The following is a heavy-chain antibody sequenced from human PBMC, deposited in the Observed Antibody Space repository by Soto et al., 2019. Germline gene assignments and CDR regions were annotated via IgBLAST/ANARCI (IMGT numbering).Heavy chain of an antibody. CDR2: ISAYNGNT. J-gene: IGHJ3*02. CDR3: SVPLRLPFDI. D-gene: IGHD5-12*01. Sequence: ASVKVSCKASGYTFSSYGITWVRQAPGQGLEWMGWISAYNGNTNYAQNFQGRVTMTTDTSTSTAYMELRSLRSDDTAVYYCSVPLRLPFDIWGQGTMVTVSS. CDR1: GYTFSSYG. V-gene: IGHV1-18*04.